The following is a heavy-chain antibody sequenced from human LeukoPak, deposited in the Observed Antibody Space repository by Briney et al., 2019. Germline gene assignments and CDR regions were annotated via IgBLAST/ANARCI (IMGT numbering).Heavy chain of an antibody. CDR3: ARGAGTGTTGYFDY. CDR2: INAGNGNT. V-gene: IGHV1-3*01. CDR1: GYTFTSYA. D-gene: IGHD1-1*01. Sequence: ASVKVSCKASGYTFTSYAMHWVRQAPGQRLEWMGWINAGNGNTKYSQKFQGRVTITRDTSASTAYMELSSLRSGDTAVYYCARGAGTGTTGYFDYWGQGTLVTVSS. J-gene: IGHJ4*02.